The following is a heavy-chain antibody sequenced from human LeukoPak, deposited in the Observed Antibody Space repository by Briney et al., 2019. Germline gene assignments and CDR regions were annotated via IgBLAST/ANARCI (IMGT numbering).Heavy chain of an antibody. D-gene: IGHD5-12*01. CDR2: ISSSGSTI. J-gene: IGHJ6*02. CDR3: ARDNVGGGYDWDYYYYYGMDV. CDR1: GFTFSSYE. V-gene: IGHV3-48*03. Sequence: PGGSLRLSCAASGFTFSSYEMNCVRQAPGKGLEWVSYISSSGSTIYYADSVKGRFTISRDNAKNSLYLQMNSLRAEDTAVYYCARDNVGGGYDWDYYYYYGMDVWGQGTTVTVSS.